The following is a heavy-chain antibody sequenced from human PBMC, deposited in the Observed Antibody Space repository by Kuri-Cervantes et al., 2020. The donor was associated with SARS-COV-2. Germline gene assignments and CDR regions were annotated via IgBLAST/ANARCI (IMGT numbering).Heavy chain of an antibody. D-gene: IGHD5-12*01. CDR1: GGSFSGYY. CDR2: INHSGST. V-gene: IGHV4-34*01. J-gene: IGHJ4*02. Sequence: GSLRLSCAVYGGSFSGYYWSWIRQPPGKGLEWIGEINHSGSTNYNPSLKSRVTISVDTSKNQFSLKLSSVTAADTAVYYCARHFGSGYDWGSLDYWGQGTLVTVSS. CDR3: ARHFGSGYDWGSLDY.